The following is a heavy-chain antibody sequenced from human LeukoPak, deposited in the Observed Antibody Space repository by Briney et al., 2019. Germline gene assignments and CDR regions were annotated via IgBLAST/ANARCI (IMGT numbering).Heavy chain of an antibody. J-gene: IGHJ4*02. CDR1: GGSISSNY. D-gene: IGHD6-13*01. V-gene: IGHV4-59*01. Sequence: PSETLSLTCTVSGGSISSNYWSWIRHPPGKGLEWIGYIYYGGGNNYNHSLKSRVTISADKSKSKFSLKMRSVAAAATAAFYCARGCGQQLVPFDHWGQGTLVTVSS. CDR3: ARGCGQQLVPFDH. CDR2: IYYGGGN.